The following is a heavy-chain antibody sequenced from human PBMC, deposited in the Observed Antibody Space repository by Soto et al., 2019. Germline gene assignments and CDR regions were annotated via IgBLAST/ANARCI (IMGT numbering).Heavy chain of an antibody. Sequence: GASVKVSCKASGYTFTSYDINWVRQATGQGLEWMGWMNPNRGNTGYAQKFQGRVTMTRNTSISTSYMQLSSLRSEDTAVYYCARADVGAAGIWSQYYYYYYGMDVWGRGTTGT. CDR3: ARADVGAAGIWSQYYYYYYGMDV. J-gene: IGHJ6*02. CDR2: MNPNRGNT. D-gene: IGHD6-13*01. CDR1: GYTFTSYD. V-gene: IGHV1-8*01.